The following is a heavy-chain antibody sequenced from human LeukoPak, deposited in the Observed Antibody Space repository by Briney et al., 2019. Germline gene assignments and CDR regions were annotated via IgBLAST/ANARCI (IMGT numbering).Heavy chain of an antibody. D-gene: IGHD6-13*01. J-gene: IGHJ6*03. CDR3: ARDTGIGSRYYYYYMDV. CDR2: IYTSGST. Sequence: SETLSLTCTVSGGSISSYYWSWIRQPAGKGLEWIGRIYTSGSTNYNPSLKSRVTMSVDTSKNHFSLKLSSVTAADTAVYYCARDTGIGSRYYYYYMDVWGKGTTVTVSS. CDR1: GGSISSYY. V-gene: IGHV4-4*07.